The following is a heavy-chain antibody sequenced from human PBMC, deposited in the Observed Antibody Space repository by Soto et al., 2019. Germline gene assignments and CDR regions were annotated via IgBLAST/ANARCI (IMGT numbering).Heavy chain of an antibody. J-gene: IGHJ6*02. Sequence: GESLKISCKGSGYSFTSYWISWVRQMPGKGLEWMGRIDPSDSYTNYSPSFQGHVTISADKSISTAYLQWSSLKASDTAMYYCARQYCSSTSCYRGPLYYYYGMDVWGQGTTVTVSS. CDR1: GYSFTSYW. CDR3: ARQYCSSTSCYRGPLYYYYGMDV. CDR2: IDPSDSYT. V-gene: IGHV5-10-1*01. D-gene: IGHD2-2*02.